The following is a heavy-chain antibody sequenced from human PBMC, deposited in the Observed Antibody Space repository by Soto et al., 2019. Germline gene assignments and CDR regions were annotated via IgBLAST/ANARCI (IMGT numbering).Heavy chain of an antibody. J-gene: IGHJ4*02. CDR2: ISGSDGST. CDR1: GFTFSSYA. Sequence: EVPLLESGGGLVQPGGSLRLSCAASGFTFSSYAMNWVRQAPGKGLEWVSVISGSDGSTYYADSVKGRFTISRDNSKYTLNLQINSMSAQDTAVYYCARRISSWYFDNWGQGTQVPVSS. V-gene: IGHV3-23*01. CDR3: ARRISSWYFDN. D-gene: IGHD6-13*01.